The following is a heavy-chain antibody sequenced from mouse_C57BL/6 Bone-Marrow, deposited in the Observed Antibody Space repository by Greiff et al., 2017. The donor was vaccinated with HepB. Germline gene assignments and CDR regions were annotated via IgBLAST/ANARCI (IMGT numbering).Heavy chain of an antibody. Sequence: DVKLQESGAELVKPGASVKLSCTASGFNIKDYYMHWVKQRPEQGLEWIGRIDPEDGETKYAPRFQGKATITADTSSNTAYLQLSRLTSEDTAVDYCARAGTRGFDYWGQGTTLTVYS. CDR1: GFNIKDYY. J-gene: IGHJ2*01. CDR3: ARAGTRGFDY. V-gene: IGHV14-2*01. D-gene: IGHD4-1*01. CDR2: IDPEDGET.